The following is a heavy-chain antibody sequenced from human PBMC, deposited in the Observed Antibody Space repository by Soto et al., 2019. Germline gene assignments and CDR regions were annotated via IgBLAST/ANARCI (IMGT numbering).Heavy chain of an antibody. CDR1: GFTFSSFA. CDR2: ITDSAAST. CDR3: AKARFWSGYDPTGGGMDV. D-gene: IGHD3-3*01. J-gene: IGHJ6*02. V-gene: IGHV3-23*01. Sequence: SGGSLRLSCTAPGFTFSSFAMSWVRQAPGKGLEWVSTITDSAASTYYADSVKGRFTISRDNSKNTLYLQMNSLRAEDTAVYYCAKARFWSGYDPTGGGMDVWGQGTTVTVSS.